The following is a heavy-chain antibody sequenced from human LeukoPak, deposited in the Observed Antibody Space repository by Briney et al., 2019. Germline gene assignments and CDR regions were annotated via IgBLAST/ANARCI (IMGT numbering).Heavy chain of an antibody. CDR1: ASSISSYY. V-gene: IGHV4-59*01. CDR3: ARGHLGIFWFDP. J-gene: IGHJ5*02. D-gene: IGHD7-27*01. Sequence: SETLSLTCTVFASSISSYYWSWIRQPPGKGLEWIGYIYYSGSTNCNPSLKSRVTISVDTSKNQFSLKLNSVTAADTAVYYCARGHLGIFWFDPWGQGTLVTVSS. CDR2: IYYSGST.